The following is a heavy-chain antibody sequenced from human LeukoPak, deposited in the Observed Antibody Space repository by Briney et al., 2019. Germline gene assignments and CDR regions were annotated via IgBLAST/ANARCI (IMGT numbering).Heavy chain of an antibody. J-gene: IGHJ4*02. V-gene: IGHV3-7*01. CDR3: ARDVVGSLDY. Sequence: GGSLRLSCAASGFTFSTYWMAWVRQAPGKGLEWVANIKGDESARHQADSVKGRFTISRDNTQNSVYLQMSSLRGEDTAVYYCARDVVGSLDYWGQGTLVTVS. D-gene: IGHD1-26*01. CDR2: IKGDESAR. CDR1: GFTFSTYW.